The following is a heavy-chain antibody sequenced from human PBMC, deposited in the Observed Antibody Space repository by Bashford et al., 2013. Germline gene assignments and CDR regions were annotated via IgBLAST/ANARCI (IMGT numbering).Heavy chain of an antibody. CDR2: ISPGDSDT. CDR3: ARTSGSSWPDAFDI. Sequence: GESLKISCKASGYSFTNYWIGWVRQMPGKGLEWMGIISPGDSDTRYDPAFQGQVTISADKSISTAYLQWSSLKASDTAMYYCARTSGSSWPDAFDIWGQGTMVTVSS. CDR1: GYSFTNYW. V-gene: IGHV5-51*01. J-gene: IGHJ3*02. D-gene: IGHD6-13*01.